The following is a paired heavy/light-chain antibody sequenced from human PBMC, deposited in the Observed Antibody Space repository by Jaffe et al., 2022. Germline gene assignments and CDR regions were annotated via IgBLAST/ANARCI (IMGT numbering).Heavy chain of an antibody. CDR3: AREAYYDFWSGYEPRTPYYMDV. CDR1: GFTFSDYY. D-gene: IGHD3-3*01. CDR2: ISSSGSTI. J-gene: IGHJ6*03. Sequence: QVQLVESGGGLVKPGGSLRLSCAASGFTFSDYYMSWIRQAPGKGLEWVSYISSSGSTIYYADSVKGRFTISRDNAKNSLYLQMNSLRAEDTAVYYCAREAYYDFWSGYEPRTPYYMDVWGKGTTVTVSS. V-gene: IGHV3-11*01.
Light chain of an antibody. Sequence: EIVLTQSPATLSLSPGERATLSCRASQSVSSYLAWYQQKPGQAPRLLIYDASNRATGIPARFSGSGSGTDFTLTISSLEPEDFAVYYCQQRSNWPTWTFGQGTKVEIK. CDR2: DAS. V-gene: IGKV3-11*01. J-gene: IGKJ1*01. CDR3: QQRSNWPTWT. CDR1: QSVSSY.